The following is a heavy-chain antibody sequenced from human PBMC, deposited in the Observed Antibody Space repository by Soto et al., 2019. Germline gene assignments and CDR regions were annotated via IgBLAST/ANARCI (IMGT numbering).Heavy chain of an antibody. D-gene: IGHD6-6*01. J-gene: IGHJ5*02. V-gene: IGHV4-39*01. CDR1: GVSLSSSIYY. Sequence: SETMSLTCTVSGVSLSSSIYYLGWIRPPPGKGLEWIGSIYYSGSTYYNPSLKSRVTISVDTSKNQFSLKLSSVTAADTAVYYCERQSIAARPDWFDPWGQGTLVTVSS. CDR2: IYYSGST. CDR3: ERQSIAARPDWFDP.